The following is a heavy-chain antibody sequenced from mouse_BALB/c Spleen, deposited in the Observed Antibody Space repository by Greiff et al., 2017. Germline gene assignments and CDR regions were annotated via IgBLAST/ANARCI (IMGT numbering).Heavy chain of an antibody. J-gene: IGHJ3*01. D-gene: IGHD1-1*01. CDR2: IWSGGST. CDR1: GFSLTSYG. V-gene: IGHV2-2*02. CDR3: ARNVGIYGEAWFAY. Sequence: VQLVESGPGLVQPSQSLSITCTVSGFSLTSYGVHWVRQSPGKGLEWLGVIWSGGSTDYNAAFISRLSISKDNSKSQVFFKMNSLQANDTAIYYCARNVGIYGEAWFAYWGQGTLVTVSA.